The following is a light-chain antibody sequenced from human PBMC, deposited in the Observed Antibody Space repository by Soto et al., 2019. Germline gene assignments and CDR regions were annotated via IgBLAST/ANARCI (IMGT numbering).Light chain of an antibody. CDR1: QSISSW. CDR3: QQYYSYPRT. CDR2: DAS. V-gene: IGKV1-5*01. J-gene: IGKJ1*01. Sequence: GDRVTITCRASQSISSWLAWYQQKPGKAPKLLIYDASSLESGVPSRFSGSGSGTDFTLTISCLQSEDFATYYCQQYYSYPRTFGQGTKV.